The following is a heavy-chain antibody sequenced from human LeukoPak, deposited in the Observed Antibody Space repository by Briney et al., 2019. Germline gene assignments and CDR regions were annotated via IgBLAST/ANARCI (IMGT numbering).Heavy chain of an antibody. D-gene: IGHD3-22*01. CDR1: GFTFSSYG. CDR2: ISYDGSNK. J-gene: IGHJ4*02. Sequence: GGSLRLSCAASGFTFSSYGMHWARQAPGKGLEWVAVISYDGSNKYYADSVKGRFTISRDNSKDTLYLQMNSLRAEDTAMYYCAKASSPSSGCVTYWGQGTLVTVSS. V-gene: IGHV3-30*18. CDR3: AKASSPSSGCVTY.